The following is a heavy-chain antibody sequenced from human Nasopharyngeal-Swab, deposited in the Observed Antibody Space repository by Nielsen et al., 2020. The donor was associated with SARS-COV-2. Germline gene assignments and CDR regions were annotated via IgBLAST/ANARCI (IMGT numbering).Heavy chain of an antibody. CDR1: GFTLATYE. CDR2: ISSGTSTI. J-gene: IGHJ3*02. Sequence: GGSLRLSCVASGFTLATYEMNWVRQAPGKGLEWLSYISSGTSTIYYADSVKGRFTISRDNAKNSLFLQMNSLRAEDTAVYYCARGYDFRSGSNAFDIWGQGTMVTVSS. CDR3: ARGYDFRSGSNAFDI. D-gene: IGHD3-3*01. V-gene: IGHV3-48*03.